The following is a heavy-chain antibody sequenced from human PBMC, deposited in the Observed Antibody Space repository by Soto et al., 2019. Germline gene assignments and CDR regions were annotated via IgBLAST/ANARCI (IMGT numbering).Heavy chain of an antibody. J-gene: IGHJ4*02. CDR1: GFTFSSYW. CDR3: VRVGRLGGY. CDR2: IKEDGSEK. V-gene: IGHV3-7*03. Sequence: GGSLRLSCAASGFTFSSYWMSWVRQAPGKGLEWVANIKEDGSEKYYVDSVKGRFTISRDNAKNSLFLQMNSLKAEDTAVYYCVRVGRLGGYWGQGTLVTVSS. D-gene: IGHD3-16*01.